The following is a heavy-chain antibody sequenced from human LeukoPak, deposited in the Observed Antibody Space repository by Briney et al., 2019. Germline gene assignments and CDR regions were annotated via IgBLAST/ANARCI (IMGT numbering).Heavy chain of an antibody. D-gene: IGHD4-17*01. CDR1: GFTFSSYG. Sequence: GGTLRLSCAASGFTFSSYGMSWVRQAPGKGLEWVAVISYDGSNKYYADSVKGRFTISRDNSKNTLYLQMNSLRAEDTAVYYCAKDGDSWRYYFDYWGQGTLVTVSS. CDR3: AKDGDSWRYYFDY. V-gene: IGHV3-30*18. CDR2: ISYDGSNK. J-gene: IGHJ4*02.